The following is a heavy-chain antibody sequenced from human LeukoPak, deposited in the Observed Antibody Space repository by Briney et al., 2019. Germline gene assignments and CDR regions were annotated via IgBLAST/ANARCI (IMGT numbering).Heavy chain of an antibody. J-gene: IGHJ2*01. D-gene: IGHD5-12*01. CDR2: ISAYNGNT. V-gene: IGHV1-18*01. CDR3: ARSGSGYDWPGGTTVWYFDL. Sequence: GASVKVSCKASGGTFSSYAISWVRQAPGQGLEWMGWISAYNGNTNYAQKLQGRVTMTTDTSTSTAYMELRSLRSDDTAVYYCARSGSGYDWPGGTTVWYFDLWGRGTLVTVSS. CDR1: GGTFSSYA.